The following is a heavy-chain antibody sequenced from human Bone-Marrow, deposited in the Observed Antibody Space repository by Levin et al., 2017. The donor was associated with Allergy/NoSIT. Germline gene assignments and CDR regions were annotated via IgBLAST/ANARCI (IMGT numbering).Heavy chain of an antibody. V-gene: IGHV3-23*01. D-gene: IGHD2-2*01. CDR1: GFTFSSYA. J-gene: IGHJ4*02. CDR3: AKEGGYCSSTSCPLHPPFDY. Sequence: ETLSLTCAASGFTFSSYAMSWVRQAPGKGLEWVSAISGSGGSTYYADSVKGRFTISRDNSKNTLYLQMNSLRAEDTAVYYCAKEGGYCSSTSCPLHPPFDYWGQGTLVTVSS. CDR2: ISGSGGST.